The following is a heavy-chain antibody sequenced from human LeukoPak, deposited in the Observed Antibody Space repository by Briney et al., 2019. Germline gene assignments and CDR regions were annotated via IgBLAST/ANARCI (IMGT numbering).Heavy chain of an antibody. Sequence: PGGSLRLSCAASGFTFSSYAMSWVRQAPGKGLEWVSGISGSGGSTYYADSVKGRFSVSRDNSKNTLYLQINSLRGEDTAVYYCAKGKYSSGGVPDYWGQGTLVTVSS. CDR2: ISGSGGST. CDR3: AKGKYSSGGVPDY. CDR1: GFTFSSYA. D-gene: IGHD6-19*01. J-gene: IGHJ4*02. V-gene: IGHV3-23*01.